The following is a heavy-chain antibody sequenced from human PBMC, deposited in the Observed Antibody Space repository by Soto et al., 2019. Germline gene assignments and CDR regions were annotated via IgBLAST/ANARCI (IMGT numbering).Heavy chain of an antibody. V-gene: IGHV3-23*01. J-gene: IGHJ2*01. CDR2: IGGTSGST. D-gene: IGHD7-27*01. CDR3: AKRRGEGYFDL. CDR1: GFTFKNYV. Sequence: ESGGGLVQPGGSLRLSCAASGFTFKNYVMGWVRQAPGKGLEWVSAIGGTSGSTYYADSLKGRFTISRDNSQNTLYLQFNSLRAADTAVYYCAKRRGEGYFDLWGRGTLVTVSS.